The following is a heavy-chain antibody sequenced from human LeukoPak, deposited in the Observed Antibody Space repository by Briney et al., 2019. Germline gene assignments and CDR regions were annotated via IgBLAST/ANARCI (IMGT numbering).Heavy chain of an antibody. CDR3: ARTRSIAAAGTEFDY. J-gene: IGHJ4*02. Sequence: PSETLSLTCTVSGYSISSGYYWGWIRQPPGKGLEWIGSIYHSGSTYYNPSLKSRVTISVDTSKNQFSLKLSSVTAADTAVYYCARTRSIAAAGTEFDYWGQGTLVTVSS. V-gene: IGHV4-38-2*02. CDR2: IYHSGST. CDR1: GYSISSGYY. D-gene: IGHD6-13*01.